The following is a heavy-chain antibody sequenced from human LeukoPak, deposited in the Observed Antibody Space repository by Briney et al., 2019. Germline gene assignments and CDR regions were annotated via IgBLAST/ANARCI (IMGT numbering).Heavy chain of an antibody. Sequence: PGGTLRLSCTASGFTFSSYSMSWVRQAPGKGLEWVSSISSSSSYIYYADSAKGRFTISRDNAKNSLYLQMNSLRAEDTAVYYCAKIQYDLWSGLIDYWGQGTLVTVSS. D-gene: IGHD3-3*01. CDR2: ISSSSSYI. CDR1: GFTFSSYS. CDR3: AKIQYDLWSGLIDY. V-gene: IGHV3-21*06. J-gene: IGHJ4*02.